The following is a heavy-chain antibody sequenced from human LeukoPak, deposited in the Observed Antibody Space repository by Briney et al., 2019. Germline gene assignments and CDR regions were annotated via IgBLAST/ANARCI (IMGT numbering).Heavy chain of an antibody. CDR2: MNPNSGNT. V-gene: IGHV1-8*01. D-gene: IGHD2-15*01. CDR1: GYTFTSYD. Sequence: GASVKVSCKASGYTFTSYDINWVRQATGQGLEWMGWMNPNSGNTGYAQKFQGRVTMTRNTSISTAYMELSSLRSEDTAVYYCALLRAATLILDYWGQATLVTVSS. CDR3: ALLRAATLILDY. J-gene: IGHJ4*02.